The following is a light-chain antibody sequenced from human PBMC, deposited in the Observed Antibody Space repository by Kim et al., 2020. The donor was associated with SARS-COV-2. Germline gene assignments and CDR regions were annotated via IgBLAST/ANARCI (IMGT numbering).Light chain of an antibody. Sequence: DIQMTQSPSFLSASVGDRVTITCRASQSISEYLDWYQQKPGKAPEPLIHAAPSLQSGVPPRFSGGGSGTEFTLTISSLQPEDSASYYCQQSYSTPRTFGQGTKVDIK. CDR2: AAP. J-gene: IGKJ1*01. CDR3: QQSYSTPRT. CDR1: QSISEY. V-gene: IGKV1-39*01.